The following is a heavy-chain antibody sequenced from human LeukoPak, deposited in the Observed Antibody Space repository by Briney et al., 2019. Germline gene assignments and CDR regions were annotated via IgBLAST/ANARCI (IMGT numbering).Heavy chain of an antibody. D-gene: IGHD4/OR15-4a*01. CDR2: VKSGTDGGTT. CDR1: GFTFSNIW. CDR3: TTLSYAAAPS. Sequence: PGGSLSLSCAASGFTFSNIWMSWLPKAPGKDLEWFSSVKSGTDGGTTDYAAPVPGRCTISRDASNNALYLHMNSVKTDDTSVYYCTTLSYAAAPSWGQGTLVTVSS. J-gene: IGHJ5*02. V-gene: IGHV3-15*01.